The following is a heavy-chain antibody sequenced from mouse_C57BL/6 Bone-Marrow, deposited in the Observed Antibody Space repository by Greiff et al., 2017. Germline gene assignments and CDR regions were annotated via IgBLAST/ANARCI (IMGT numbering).Heavy chain of an antibody. CDR2: ISDGGSYT. V-gene: IGHV5-4*03. CDR1: GFTFSSYA. CDR3: ARDWGWYFDV. J-gene: IGHJ1*03. Sequence: EVMLVESGGGLVKPGGSLKLSCAASGFTFSSYAMSWVRQTPEKRLEWVATISDGGSYTYYPDNVKGRFTISRDNAKNNLYLQMSHLKSEDTAMYYCARDWGWYFDVWGTGTTVTVSS. D-gene: IGHD4-1*01.